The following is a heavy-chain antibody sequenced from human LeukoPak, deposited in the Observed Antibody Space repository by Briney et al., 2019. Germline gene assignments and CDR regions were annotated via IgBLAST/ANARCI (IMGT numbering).Heavy chain of an antibody. Sequence: GGSLRLSCAASGFTFTNYAMSWVRQAPGKGLEWVSTISGGGGSTYSADSVMGRFTISRDNSKTTLYLQMNSLRAEDTAVYYCAKGVSGAILAEYFQHWGQGTLVTVSS. CDR3: AKGVSGAILAEYFQH. D-gene: IGHD5/OR15-5a*01. CDR1: GFTFTNYA. J-gene: IGHJ1*01. CDR2: ISGGGGST. V-gene: IGHV3-23*01.